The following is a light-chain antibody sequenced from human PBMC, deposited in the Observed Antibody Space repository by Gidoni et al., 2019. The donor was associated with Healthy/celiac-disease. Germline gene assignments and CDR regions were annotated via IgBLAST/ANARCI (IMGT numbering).Light chain of an antibody. V-gene: IGLV2-8*01. CDR1: SSDDGGYNY. CDR3: SSYAGSNNFVV. CDR2: EVS. Sequence: QSALTQPPSASGSPGQSVTISCTGTSSDDGGYNYVSWYHQHPGKAPKLMIYEVSKRPSGVPDRFSGSKSGYTASLTVSGLQAEDEADYYCSSYAGSNNFVVFGGGTKLTVL. J-gene: IGLJ2*01.